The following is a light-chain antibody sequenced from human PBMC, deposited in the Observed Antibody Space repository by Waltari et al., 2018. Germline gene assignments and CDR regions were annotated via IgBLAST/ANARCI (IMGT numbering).Light chain of an antibody. V-gene: IGLV2-14*01. CDR2: VVS. CDR1: SSELGGYKS. J-gene: IGLJ3*02. Sequence: QSDLTQPPSVSGSSGQSTTISCTCTSSELGGYKSVSWYQQHPGKAPNLMIYVVSNRPSGVSNRFSGSKSGSTASLTISGLQSEDEADYYCSSYMNSSLVFGAGTKVTVL. CDR3: SSYMNSSLV.